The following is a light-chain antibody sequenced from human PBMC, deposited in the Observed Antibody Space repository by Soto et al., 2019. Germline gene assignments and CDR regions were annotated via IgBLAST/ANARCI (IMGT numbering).Light chain of an antibody. J-gene: IGKJ1*01. V-gene: IGKV3-15*01. CDR1: QSVSSN. CDR2: DAS. CDR3: QQYGGSPRT. Sequence: EIVMTQSPATLSVSPGERATLSCRASQSVSSNLAWYQQKPGQAPRLLIYDASTRATGLPARFSGSGSGTDFTLTISRLEPEDFAVYYCQQYGGSPRTFGQGTKVDI.